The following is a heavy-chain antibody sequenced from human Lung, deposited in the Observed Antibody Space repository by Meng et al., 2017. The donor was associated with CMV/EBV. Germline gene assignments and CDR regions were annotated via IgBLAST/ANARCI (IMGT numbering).Heavy chain of an antibody. CDR1: GYTFGDYF. CDR3: ARCNYYYDSSGPFGP. V-gene: IGHV1-2*02. J-gene: IGHJ5*02. D-gene: IGHD3-22*01. CDR2: INPRSGDT. Sequence: ASXXVSXKAFGYTFGDYFMHRVRQAPGQGLEWMGWINPRSGDTNYAQEFQGRVTMTRDTAISATYMELRRLRPDDTAVYYCARCNYYYDSSGPFGPWGQGTXVTVSS.